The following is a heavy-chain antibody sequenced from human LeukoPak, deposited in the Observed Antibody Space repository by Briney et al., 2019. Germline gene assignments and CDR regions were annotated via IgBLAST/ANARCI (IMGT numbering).Heavy chain of an antibody. V-gene: IGHV3-23*01. D-gene: IGHD3-10*01. CDR2: ISGSGGST. CDR3: AKELPWFGELLTASDY. Sequence: GGSLRLSCAASGFTFSSYAMSWVRQAPGKGLERVSAISGSGGSTYYADAVKGRFTISRDNSKNTLYLQMNSLRAEDTAVYYCAKELPWFGELLTASDYWGQGTLVTVSS. CDR1: GFTFSSYA. J-gene: IGHJ4*02.